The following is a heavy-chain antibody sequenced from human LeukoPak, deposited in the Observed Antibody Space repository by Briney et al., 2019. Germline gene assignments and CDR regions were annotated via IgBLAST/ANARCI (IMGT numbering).Heavy chain of an antibody. CDR1: GFTFSSYG. CDR2: IWYDGSNK. CDR3: ARDAGSCSGGTCLYFDY. V-gene: IGHV3-33*01. Sequence: PGGSLRLSCAASGFTFSSYGMHWVRQAPGKGLEWVAVIWYDGSNKYYADSVKGRFTISRDNSKNTLYLQMNSLRAEGTAMYYCARDAGSCSGGTCLYFDYWGQGTLVTVSS. J-gene: IGHJ4*02. D-gene: IGHD2-15*01.